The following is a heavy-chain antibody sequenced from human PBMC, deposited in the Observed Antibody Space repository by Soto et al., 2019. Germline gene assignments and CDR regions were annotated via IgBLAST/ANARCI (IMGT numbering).Heavy chain of an antibody. CDR2: ISSSSTHI. CDR1: GFTLSSYS. CDR3: VRERGLSSFFGMDV. V-gene: IGHV3-21*01. J-gene: IGHJ6*02. D-gene: IGHD2-21*02. Sequence: PGGSLTLSCAASGFTLSSYSMNCVRQASGKGLEWVASISSSSTHIYYADSVKGRFTNSRDNARNSLYLQMNSLRAEDTAVYYCVRERGLSSFFGMDVWGHGTTVTVSS.